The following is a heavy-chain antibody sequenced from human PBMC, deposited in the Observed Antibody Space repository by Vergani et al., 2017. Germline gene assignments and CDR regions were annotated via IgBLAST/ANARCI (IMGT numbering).Heavy chain of an antibody. CDR1: GFTSSSYT. CDR2: ISSSSANI. V-gene: IGHV3-21*01. CDR3: ARGQAGYQALYRADIDP. J-gene: IGHJ5*02. Sequence: EVQLVESGGGLVKPGGPLRLSCAASGFTSSSYTMTWARQAPRKGLQWVSSISSSSANIHYADSVKGRFTVSRDSGRNPLYLQMKSLRADDTAVYYCARGQAGYQALYRADIDPWGHGTLVTVSS. D-gene: IGHD2-2*02.